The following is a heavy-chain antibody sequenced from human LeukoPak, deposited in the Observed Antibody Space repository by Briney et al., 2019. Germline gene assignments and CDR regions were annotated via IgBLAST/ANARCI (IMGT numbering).Heavy chain of an antibody. Sequence: GGSLRLSCVPSGFTFSNYAISWVRQAPGKGLEWVSGIFGTTGSTGSTYYADSVKGRVTISRDNSRNTVYLHLNSLRAEDTAVYYCAKDRTYYSDFGAYYVSPPLQHYWGQGTLVTVSS. CDR1: GFTFSNYA. J-gene: IGHJ4*02. D-gene: IGHD3-22*01. CDR2: IFGTTGSTGST. V-gene: IGHV3-23*01. CDR3: AKDRTYYSDFGAYYVSPPLQHY.